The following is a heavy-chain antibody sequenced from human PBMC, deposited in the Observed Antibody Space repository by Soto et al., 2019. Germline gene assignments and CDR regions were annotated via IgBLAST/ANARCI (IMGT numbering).Heavy chain of an antibody. CDR3: ARETGRLRAEPYYYYGMDV. J-gene: IGHJ6*02. V-gene: IGHV3-30-3*01. D-gene: IGHD2-21*01. CDR2: ISYDGSNK. Sequence: QVQLVESGGGVVQPGRSLRLSCAASGFTFSSYAMHWVRQAPGKGLEWVAVISYDGSNKYYADSVKGRFTISRDNSKNPLYLQMNSLRAEDTAVYYCARETGRLRAEPYYYYGMDVWGQGTTVTVSS. CDR1: GFTFSSYA.